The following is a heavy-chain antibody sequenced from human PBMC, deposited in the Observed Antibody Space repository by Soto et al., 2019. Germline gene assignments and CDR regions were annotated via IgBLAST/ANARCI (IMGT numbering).Heavy chain of an antibody. CDR3: TKDRSKTGELWAPNAFDI. V-gene: IGHV3-23*01. CDR1: GFTFSSYA. J-gene: IGHJ3*02. CDR2: ISGSGGSK. D-gene: IGHD3-10*01. Sequence: GGSLSLSCAASGFTFSSYAMNWVRQAPGKGLEWVSAISGSGGSKYYSESGKGRFTISRDNSKNTLYLQMKSVRAEETAVYYCTKDRSKTGELWAPNAFDIWGQGTMVTVSS.